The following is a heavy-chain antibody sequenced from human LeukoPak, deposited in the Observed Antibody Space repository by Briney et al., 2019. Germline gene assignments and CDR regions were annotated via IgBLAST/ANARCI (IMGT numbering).Heavy chain of an antibody. J-gene: IGHJ6*02. V-gene: IGHV3-21*01. CDR1: GFTFSNYS. D-gene: IGHD3-3*01. CDR3: ARSSAYYDFWSGYYTLENGMDV. CDR2: ISSSSSYI. Sequence: GGSLRLSCAASGFTFSNYSMNWVRQAPGKGLEWVSSISSSSSYIYYADSVKGRFTISRDNAKNSLYLQMNSLRAEDTAVYYCARSSAYYDFWSGYYTLENGMDVWGQGTTVTVSS.